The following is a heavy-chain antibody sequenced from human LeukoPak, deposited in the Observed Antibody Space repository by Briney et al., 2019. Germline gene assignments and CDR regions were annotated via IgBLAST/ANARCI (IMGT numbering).Heavy chain of an antibody. CDR1: GGSISSYY. Sequence: PSETLSLTCTVSGGSISSYYWSWIRQPPGKGLEWIGYIYYSGSTYYNPSLKSRVTISVDRSKNQFSLKLSSVTAADTAVYYCARQPNYYYDSSGYSDYWGQGTLVTVSS. J-gene: IGHJ4*02. CDR3: ARQPNYYYDSSGYSDY. V-gene: IGHV4-59*08. CDR2: IYYSGST. D-gene: IGHD3-22*01.